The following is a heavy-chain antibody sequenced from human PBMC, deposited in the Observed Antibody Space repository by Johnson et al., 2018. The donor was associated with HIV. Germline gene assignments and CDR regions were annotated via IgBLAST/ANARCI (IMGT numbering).Heavy chain of an antibody. V-gene: IGHV3-11*04. CDR2: ISSSGSTI. D-gene: IGHD1-26*01. CDR3: AKERRAPRAFDV. Sequence: QVQLVESGGGLVKPGGSLRLSCAASGFTFSDYYMSWIRQAPGKGLEWVSYISSSGSTIYYADSVKGRFTISRDNSKSTLYLQMNSLRPEDTAVYYCAKERRAPRAFDVWGQGTMVTVSS. CDR1: GFTFSDYY. J-gene: IGHJ3*01.